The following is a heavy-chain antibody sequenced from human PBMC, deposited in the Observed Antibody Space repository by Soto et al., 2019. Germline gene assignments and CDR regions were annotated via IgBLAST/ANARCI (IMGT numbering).Heavy chain of an antibody. CDR2: INSDGSST. Sequence: GESLRLSCAASGFSFSNCWMHWVRQAPGMGLVWVSHINSDGSSTTYADSVKGRFTISRDNAKNTLYLQMNSLRAEDTAVYYCARAIGYYGRDVWGQGTTVTV. V-gene: IGHV3-74*01. D-gene: IGHD1-26*01. CDR3: ARAIGYYGRDV. J-gene: IGHJ6*02. CDR1: GFSFSNCW.